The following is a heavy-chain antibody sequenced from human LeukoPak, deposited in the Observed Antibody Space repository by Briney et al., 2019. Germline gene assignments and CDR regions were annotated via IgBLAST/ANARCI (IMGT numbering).Heavy chain of an antibody. Sequence: GGSLRLSCAASGFIFSNYAMHWVRQAPGKGLEWVALISSDGSKIYYADSVKGRFTISRDNTKNSLYLQMNSLRAEDTAVYYCARGGSSGWYRQYYFDYWGQGTLVTVSS. CDR1: GFIFSNYA. J-gene: IGHJ4*02. CDR3: ARGGSSGWYRQYYFDY. D-gene: IGHD6-19*01. V-gene: IGHV3-30*04. CDR2: ISSDGSKI.